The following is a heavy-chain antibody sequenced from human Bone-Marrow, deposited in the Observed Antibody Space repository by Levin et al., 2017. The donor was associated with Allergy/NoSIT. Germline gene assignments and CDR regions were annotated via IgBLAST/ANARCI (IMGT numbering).Heavy chain of an antibody. D-gene: IGHD6-13*01. CDR3: ARDNQQLVRGGWFDP. J-gene: IGHJ5*02. Sequence: SQTLSLTCTVSGGSISSYYWSWIRQPPGKGLEWIGYIYYSGSTNYNPSLKSRVTISVDTSKNQFSLKLSSVTAADTAVYYCARDNQQLVRGGWFDPWGQGTLVTVSS. CDR2: IYYSGST. CDR1: GGSISSYY. V-gene: IGHV4-59*01.